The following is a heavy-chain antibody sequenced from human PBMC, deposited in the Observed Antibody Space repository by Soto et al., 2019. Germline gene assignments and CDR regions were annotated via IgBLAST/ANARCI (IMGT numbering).Heavy chain of an antibody. Sequence: GGSLRLSCAASGFTFSSYAMSWVRQAPGKGLEWVAVISGDGSNKYYADSVKGRFTISRDNSKNTLYLQMNSLRAEDTAVYYCASCIAVAGTALNYYYGMDVWGQGTTVTVSS. J-gene: IGHJ6*02. CDR3: ASCIAVAGTALNYYYGMDV. D-gene: IGHD6-19*01. CDR2: ISGDGSNK. CDR1: GFTFSSYA. V-gene: IGHV3-30*04.